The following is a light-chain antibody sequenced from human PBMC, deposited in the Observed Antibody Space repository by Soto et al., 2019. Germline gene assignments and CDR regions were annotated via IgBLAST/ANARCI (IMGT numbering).Light chain of an antibody. CDR3: QEFSGYPLT. J-gene: IGKJ5*01. V-gene: IGKV1-9*01. Sequence: LIHFKSSVAPSVGEGVSITCLAIQGISSHLAWYQQRPGKAPVLLIYGASNLQSGVPSRFSGSGSGTAVTLTISSLQPEDFATYYCQEFSGYPLTFAQGTRLEIK. CDR1: QGISSH. CDR2: GAS.